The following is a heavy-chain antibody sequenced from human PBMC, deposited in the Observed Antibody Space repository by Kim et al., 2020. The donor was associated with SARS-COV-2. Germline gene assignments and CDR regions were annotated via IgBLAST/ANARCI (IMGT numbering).Heavy chain of an antibody. D-gene: IGHD3-22*01. CDR3: AKDSHYYHYYYDSSGYYDY. Sequence: GRFTISRDNAKNSLYLQMNSLRAEDTALYYCAKDSHYYHYYYDSSGYYDYWGQGTLVTVSS. J-gene: IGHJ4*02. V-gene: IGHV3-9*01.